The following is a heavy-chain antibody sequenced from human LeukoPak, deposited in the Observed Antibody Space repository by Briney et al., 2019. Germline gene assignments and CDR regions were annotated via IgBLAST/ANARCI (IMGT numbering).Heavy chain of an antibody. J-gene: IGHJ4*02. CDR2: IYAGGRS. V-gene: IGHV4-61*02. Sequence: SETLSLTCTVSNVSISSGSHYWNWIRQPAGKGLEWIGRIYAGGRSNYNPSLRSRVTISVDTSKNQFSLRLSSVTATDTGVYYCASDHSGWLGLGYWGQGTLVTVSS. CDR1: NVSISSGSHY. D-gene: IGHD6-19*01. CDR3: ASDHSGWLGLGY.